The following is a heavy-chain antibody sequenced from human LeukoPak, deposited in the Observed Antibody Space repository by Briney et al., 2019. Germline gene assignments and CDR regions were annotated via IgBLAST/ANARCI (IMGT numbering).Heavy chain of an antibody. Sequence: ASVKVSCKASGYTFTGYYMHWVRQAPGQGLEWMGWINPNSGGTNYAQKFQGRVTMTRDTSISTAYMELSRLRSDDTAVYYCAKDYYGLGSYNDYWGQGTLVTVSS. CDR2: INPNSGGT. D-gene: IGHD3-10*01. CDR1: GYTFTGYY. J-gene: IGHJ4*02. CDR3: AKDYYGLGSYNDY. V-gene: IGHV1-2*02.